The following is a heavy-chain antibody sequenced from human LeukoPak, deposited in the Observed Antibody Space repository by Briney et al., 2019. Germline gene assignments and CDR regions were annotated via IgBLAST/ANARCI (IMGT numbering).Heavy chain of an antibody. Sequence: SQTLSLTCTVSGGSISSGGYSWSWIRQHPGKGLEWIGYIYYSGSTYYNPSLKSRVTISVDTSKNQFSLKLSSVTAADTAVYYCVRQLPGSNPNWIDPWGQGTLVTVSS. CDR2: IYYSGST. J-gene: IGHJ5*02. CDR3: VRQLPGSNPNWIDP. D-gene: IGHD1-26*01. CDR1: GGSISSGGYS. V-gene: IGHV4-31*03.